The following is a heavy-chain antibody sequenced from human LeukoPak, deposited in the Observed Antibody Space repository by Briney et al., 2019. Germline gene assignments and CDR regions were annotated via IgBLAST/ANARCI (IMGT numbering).Heavy chain of an antibody. D-gene: IGHD6-13*01. V-gene: IGHV3-53*01. CDR3: ARLAAAGQYFDH. CDR2: IYSGGST. Sequence: GGSLRLSCAASGFTVSSNYMSWVRQAPGKGLEWVSVIYSGGSTYYADSVKGRFIISRDNSKNTLYLRMNSLRAEDTAVYYCARLAAAGQYFDHWGQGTLVTVSS. J-gene: IGHJ4*02. CDR1: GFTVSSNY.